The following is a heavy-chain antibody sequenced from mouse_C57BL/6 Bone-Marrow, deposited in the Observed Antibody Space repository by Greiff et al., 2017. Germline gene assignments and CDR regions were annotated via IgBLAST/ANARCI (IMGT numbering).Heavy chain of an antibody. CDR3: ARLLRYGTWFAD. CDR1: GYTFTDYN. D-gene: IGHD1-1*01. J-gene: IGHJ3*01. Sequence: EVQLLQSGPELVKPGASVKIPCKASGYTFTDYNMDWVKQSHGKSLEWIGDINPNNGGTIYNQKFKGKATLTVDESSSTAYMVHRSLTSEDTAVYYCARLLRYGTWFADWGKGTLVTVSA. V-gene: IGHV1-18*01. CDR2: INPNNGGT.